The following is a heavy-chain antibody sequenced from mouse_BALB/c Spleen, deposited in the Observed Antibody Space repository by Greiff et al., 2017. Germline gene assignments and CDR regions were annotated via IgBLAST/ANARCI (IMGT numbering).Heavy chain of an antibody. V-gene: IGHV5-17*02. CDR3: ARRDYYGSSHQAWFAY. CDR1: GFTFSSFG. D-gene: IGHD1-1*01. Sequence: VHVKQSGGGLVQPGGSRKLSCAASGFTFSSFGMHWVRQAPEKGLEWVAYISSGSSTIYYADTVKGRFTISRDNPKNTLFLQMTSLRSEDTAMYYCARRDYYGSSHQAWFAYWGQGTLVTVSA. J-gene: IGHJ3*01. CDR2: ISSGSSTI.